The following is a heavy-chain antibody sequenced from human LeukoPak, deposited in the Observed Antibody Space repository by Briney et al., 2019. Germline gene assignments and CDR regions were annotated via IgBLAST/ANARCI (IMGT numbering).Heavy chain of an antibody. CDR2: IYYSGST. V-gene: IGHV4-39*07. D-gene: IGHD6-6*01. CDR1: GGSISSSSYY. J-gene: IGHJ4*02. CDR3: ARSSSSLVDWGYYFDY. Sequence: PSETLSLTCTVSGGSISSSSYYWGWIRQPPGKGLEWVGSIYYSGSTYYNPSLKSRVTISVDTSKNQFSLKLSSVTAADTAVYYCARSSSSLVDWGYYFDYWGQGTLVTVSS.